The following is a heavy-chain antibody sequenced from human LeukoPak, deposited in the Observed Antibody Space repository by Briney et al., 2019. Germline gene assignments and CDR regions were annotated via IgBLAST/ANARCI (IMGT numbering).Heavy chain of an antibody. CDR3: ARDQRSSGSNIFDY. V-gene: IGHV4-30-4*01. CDR2: IFYRGST. J-gene: IGHJ4*02. CDR1: GGSISNDDYY. Sequence: PSETLSLTCTVSGGSISNDDYYGTWIRQSPGKGLEWIGYIFYRGSTYYNPSLKSRLTISVDTSKNQFSMKLTSVTAADTAIYFCARDQRSSGSNIFDYWGQGTLVTVS. D-gene: IGHD1-26*01.